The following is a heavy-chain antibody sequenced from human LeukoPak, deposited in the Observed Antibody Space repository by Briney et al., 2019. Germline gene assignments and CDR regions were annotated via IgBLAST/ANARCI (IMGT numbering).Heavy chain of an antibody. Sequence: GASVKVSCKASGYTFTSYGISWVRQAPGQGLEWVGWISAYNGNTNYAQKLQGRVTMTTDTSTSTAYMELRSLRSDDTAVYYCSRGITMIVVDPKAFDLWGQGTMVTVSS. CDR3: SRGITMIVVDPKAFDL. D-gene: IGHD3-22*01. CDR2: ISAYNGNT. CDR1: GYTFTSYG. V-gene: IGHV1-18*01. J-gene: IGHJ3*01.